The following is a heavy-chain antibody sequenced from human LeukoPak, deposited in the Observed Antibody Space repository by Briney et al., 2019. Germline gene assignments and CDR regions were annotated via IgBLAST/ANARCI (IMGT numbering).Heavy chain of an antibody. CDR3: ARAYYDFWSGYPPELYYFDY. CDR1: GYTFTGYY. V-gene: IGHV1-2*02. J-gene: IGHJ4*02. Sequence: ASVKVSCKASGYTFTGYYMHWVRQAPGQGLEWMGWINPNSGGTNYAQKFQGRVTMTRDTSISTAYMELSRLRSDDTAVYYCARAYYDFWSGYPPELYYFDYWGQGTLVTVSS. D-gene: IGHD3-3*01. CDR2: INPNSGGT.